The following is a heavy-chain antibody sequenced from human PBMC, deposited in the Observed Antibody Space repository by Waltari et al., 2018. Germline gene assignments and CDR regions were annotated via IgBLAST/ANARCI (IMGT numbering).Heavy chain of an antibody. D-gene: IGHD1-26*01. CDR2: IYYSGST. V-gene: IGHV4-39*07. CDR1: GGSISSSSYY. Sequence: QLQLQESGPGLVKPSETLSLTCTVSGGSISSSSYYWGWIRQPPGKGLEWIGGIYYSGSTYYNPSLKSRVTISVDTSKNQFSLKLSSVTAADTAVNYCARSEWELLYYFDYWGQGTLVTVSS. CDR3: ARSEWELLYYFDY. J-gene: IGHJ4*02.